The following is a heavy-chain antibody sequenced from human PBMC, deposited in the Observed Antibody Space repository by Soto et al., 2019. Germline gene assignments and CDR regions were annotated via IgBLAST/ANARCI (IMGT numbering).Heavy chain of an antibody. J-gene: IGHJ4*02. V-gene: IGHV4-31*03. Sequence: QVQLQESGPGLVKPSQTLSLTCSVSAASISSVGYYWTWIRQHPGKGLEWIGYIHSSGSTYYNPSLKSRVSVSRDTSKNQFSLKVTSVTAADTAVYYCARAETRPLISFDTWGQGTLVTVSS. D-gene: IGHD3-3*02. CDR1: AASISSVGYY. CDR2: IHSSGST. CDR3: ARAETRPLISFDT.